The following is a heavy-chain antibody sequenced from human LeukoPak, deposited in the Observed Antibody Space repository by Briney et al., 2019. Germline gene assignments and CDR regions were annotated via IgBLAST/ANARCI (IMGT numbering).Heavy chain of an antibody. J-gene: IGHJ6*02. Sequence: GESLRLSCAASGFTFSNYDMHWVRQATGKGLEWVSSIGTVGDTYYAESVQGRFTVSRDNSRNTLHLQMNSLRAEDTAIYYCAKVMRFCSGTGCYTYYYYGMDVWGQGTTVTVSS. CDR2: IGTVGDT. CDR1: GFTFSNYD. V-gene: IGHV3-13*01. CDR3: AKVMRFCSGTGCYTYYYYGMDV. D-gene: IGHD2-2*01.